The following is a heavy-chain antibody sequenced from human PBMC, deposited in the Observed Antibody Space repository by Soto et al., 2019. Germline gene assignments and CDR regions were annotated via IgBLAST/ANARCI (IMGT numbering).Heavy chain of an antibody. CDR3: ARVYRIAATLPGGY. J-gene: IGHJ4*02. Sequence: QVQRVQSGAEVKKPGASVKVSCKASGYTFTGYYMHWVLQAPGQGLEWMGWINPNSGGTNYAQKFQGSVTMTRDTSISTADMELSRLRSDDTAVYYCARVYRIAATLPGGYWGQGTLVTVSS. V-gene: IGHV1-2*02. CDR1: GYTFTGYY. CDR2: INPNSGGT. D-gene: IGHD6-13*01.